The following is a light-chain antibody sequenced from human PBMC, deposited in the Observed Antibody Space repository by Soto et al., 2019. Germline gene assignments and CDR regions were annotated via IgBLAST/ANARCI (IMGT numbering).Light chain of an antibody. J-gene: IGKJ4*01. CDR3: QQGHSAPLT. CDR1: QTISRN. CDR2: AAS. Sequence: DIQMTQSPSSLSASVGDRVTITCRASQTISRNLNWYQQKPGKAPDLLIFAASNLHSGVPSRFSGSGSGADFTLTISSLQPEDFATYYCQQGHSAPLTFGGGTKVEIK. V-gene: IGKV1-39*01.